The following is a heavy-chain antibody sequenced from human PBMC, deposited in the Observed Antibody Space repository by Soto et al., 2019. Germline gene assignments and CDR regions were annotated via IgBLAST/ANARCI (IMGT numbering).Heavy chain of an antibody. Sequence: QVQLQESGPGLVKPSQTLSLTCAVSGGSFNSSGYFWNWIRQHPGKGLEWIGYIYYSGSAFFNPSLKSRVDISVDTSKNQFSLKECSLTAADTAVYYCARGVVVTGNFDYWGQGTLVTVSS. D-gene: IGHD3-22*01. CDR2: IYYSGSA. CDR1: GGSFNSSGYF. CDR3: ARGVVVTGNFDY. J-gene: IGHJ4*02. V-gene: IGHV4-31*11.